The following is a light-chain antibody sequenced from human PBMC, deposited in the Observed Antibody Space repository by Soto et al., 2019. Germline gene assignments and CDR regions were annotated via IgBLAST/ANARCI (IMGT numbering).Light chain of an antibody. CDR2: GAS. V-gene: IGKV3-15*01. Sequence: EIVMTQSPATLSVSPGERATLSCRASQSVAGDLAWYQQNPRQATRLLIYGASTRATGIPTRFSGGGSGTECTLTINSLQSEYFVIYYCQQYNKWPFTFGGGTKVEIK. J-gene: IGKJ4*01. CDR1: QSVAGD. CDR3: QQYNKWPFT.